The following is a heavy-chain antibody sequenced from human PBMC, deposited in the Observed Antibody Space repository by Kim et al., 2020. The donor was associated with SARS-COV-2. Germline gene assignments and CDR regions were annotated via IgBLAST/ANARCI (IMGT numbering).Heavy chain of an antibody. V-gene: IGHV1-69*13. J-gene: IGHJ4*02. CDR2: IIPIFGTA. Sequence: SVKVSCKASGGTFSSYAISWVRQAPGQGLEWMGGIIPIFGTANYAQKFQGRVTITADESTSTAYMELSSLRSEDTAVYYCARMAYQPATRSDYWGQGTLVTVSS. D-gene: IGHD2-2*01. CDR3: ARMAYQPATRSDY. CDR1: GGTFSSYA.